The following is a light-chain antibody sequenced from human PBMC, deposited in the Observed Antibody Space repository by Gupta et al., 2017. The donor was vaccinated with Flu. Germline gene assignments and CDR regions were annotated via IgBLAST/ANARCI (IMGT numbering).Light chain of an antibody. CDR1: QSLVYKNGITY. V-gene: IGKV2-30*01. J-gene: IGKJ2*02. CDR2: EFS. CDR3: RRGTHPWT. Sequence: SVTLGQAASISCRSSQSLVYKNGITYLNWVQQRPGQSPRRLIYEFSKRDSGVPDRFSGSGSVTDFTLKSSRGEAEDVGVYYGRRGTHPWTFGQGTRLEI.